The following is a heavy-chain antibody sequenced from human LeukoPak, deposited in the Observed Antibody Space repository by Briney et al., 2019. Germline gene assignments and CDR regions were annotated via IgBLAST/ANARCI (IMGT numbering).Heavy chain of an antibody. Sequence: ASVKVSCKASGYTFTGYYMHWVRQAPGQGLEWMGWINPNSGGTKYAQKFQGRVTMTRDTSISTAYMELSRLRSDDTAVYYCARDRSGWCQRYYMDVWGKGTTVTISS. CDR3: ARDRSGWCQRYYMDV. D-gene: IGHD6-19*01. V-gene: IGHV1-2*02. CDR2: INPNSGGT. J-gene: IGHJ6*03. CDR1: GYTFTGYY.